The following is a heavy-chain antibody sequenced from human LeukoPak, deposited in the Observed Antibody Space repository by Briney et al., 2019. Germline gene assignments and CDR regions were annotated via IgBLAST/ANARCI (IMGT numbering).Heavy chain of an antibody. D-gene: IGHD6-19*01. Sequence: GGSLRLSCGASGFAVNTYYMRWMRRAPGKELEWVSMINTGGSTRYADSVKGRFTISRDNSKNTLYLQMNRLRADDTALYYCSRESSQSHASDIWGQGTMVTVPS. J-gene: IGHJ3*02. CDR1: GFAVNTYY. CDR2: INTGGST. V-gene: IGHV3-53*01. CDR3: SRESSQSHASDI.